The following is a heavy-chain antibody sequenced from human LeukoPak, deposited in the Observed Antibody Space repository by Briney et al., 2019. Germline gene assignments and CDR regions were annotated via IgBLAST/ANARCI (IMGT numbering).Heavy chain of an antibody. CDR2: IYSGGST. CDR1: GFTVSSNY. V-gene: IGHV3-53*01. D-gene: IGHD2-2*01. Sequence: GGSLRLSWAASGFTVSSNYMSWVRQAPGKGLEWVSIIYSGGSTYYADSVKGRFTISRDNSKNTLYLQMNSLRAEDTAVYYCARDTAYAQASWGQGTLVTVSS. J-gene: IGHJ4*02. CDR3: ARDTAYAQAS.